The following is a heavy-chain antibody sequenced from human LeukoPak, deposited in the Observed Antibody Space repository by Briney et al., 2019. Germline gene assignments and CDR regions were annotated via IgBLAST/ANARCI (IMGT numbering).Heavy chain of an antibody. J-gene: IGHJ6*03. V-gene: IGHV1-58*02. D-gene: IGHD3-22*01. CDR3: AADLGDSSGYYGYYMDV. CDR2: IVVGSGNT. CDR1: GFTFTSSA. Sequence: SVKVSCKASGFTFTSSAMQWVRQARGQRLEWIGWIVVGSGNTNYAQKFQERVTITRDMSTSTAYMELSSLRSEDTAVYYCAADLGDSSGYYGYYMDVWGKGTTVTVSS.